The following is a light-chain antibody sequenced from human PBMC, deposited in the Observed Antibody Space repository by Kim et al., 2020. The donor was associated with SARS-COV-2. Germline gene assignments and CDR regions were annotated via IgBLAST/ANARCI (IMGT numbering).Light chain of an antibody. V-gene: IGLV2-23*02. CDR3: CSYAGSSALDV. J-gene: IGLJ1*01. CDR2: EVS. CDR1: SSDVGSYNV. Sequence: QSALTQPASVSGAPGQSITISCTGTSSDVGSYNVVSWYQQRPGKAPKLIIYEVSKRPSGVSNRFSGSKSDNTASLTISGLQAEDEADYYCCSYAGSSALDVFGTGTKVTVL.